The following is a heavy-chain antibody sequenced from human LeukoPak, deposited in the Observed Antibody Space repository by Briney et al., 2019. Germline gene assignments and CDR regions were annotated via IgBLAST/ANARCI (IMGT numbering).Heavy chain of an antibody. J-gene: IGHJ5*02. CDR1: GGSFSGYY. CDR3: ARGRRPYSSSSGWFDP. D-gene: IGHD6-6*01. V-gene: IGHV4-34*01. Sequence: SETLSLTCAVYGGSFSGYYWSWIRQPPGKGLEWIGEINHSGSTNYNPCLKSRVTISVDTSKNQFSLKLSSVTAADTAVYYCARGRRPYSSSSGWFDPWGQGTLVTVSS. CDR2: INHSGST.